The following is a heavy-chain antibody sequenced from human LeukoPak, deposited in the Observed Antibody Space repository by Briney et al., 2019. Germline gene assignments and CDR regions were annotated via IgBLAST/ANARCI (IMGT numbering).Heavy chain of an antibody. CDR3: ASGGWYYFDY. V-gene: IGHV1-2*02. J-gene: IGHJ4*02. D-gene: IGHD2-15*01. Sequence: ASVTVSFTASGYTFTVYYMHWVRQAPGQGLEWMGWINPNSGGTNYAQKFQGRVTITRDTSISTAYMELSRLRSDDTAVYYCASGGWYYFDYWGQGTLVTVSS. CDR2: INPNSGGT. CDR1: GYTFTVYY.